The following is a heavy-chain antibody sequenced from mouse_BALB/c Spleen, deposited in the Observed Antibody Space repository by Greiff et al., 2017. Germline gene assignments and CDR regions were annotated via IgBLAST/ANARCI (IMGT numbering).Heavy chain of an antibody. V-gene: IGHV5-6-4*01. D-gene: IGHD2-12*01. CDR3: TRGGPNDVLAMDY. CDR1: GFTFSSYT. CDR2: ISSGGSYT. Sequence: EVKLMESGGGLVKPGGSLKLSCAASGFTFSSYTMSWVRQTPEKRLEWVATISSGGSYTYYPDSVKGRFTISRDNAKNTLYLQMSSLKSEDTAMYYCTRGGPNDVLAMDYWGQGTSVTVSS. J-gene: IGHJ4*01.